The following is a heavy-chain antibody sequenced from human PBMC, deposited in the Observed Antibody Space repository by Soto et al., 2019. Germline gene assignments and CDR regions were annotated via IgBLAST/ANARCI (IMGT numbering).Heavy chain of an antibody. J-gene: IGHJ4*02. D-gene: IGHD6-13*01. V-gene: IGHV3-23*01. CDR2: IGPSGVDT. CDR3: AKLIEAVGTGY. CDR1: GFAFSNFG. Sequence: EVQLLESGGDLVQPGGSLRLSCAASGFAFSNFGMSWVRQTPGKGLEWVSSIGPSGVDTYYADSVKGRFTTSRDNSKNTLYPQMSSLRAEDTALYYCAKLIEAVGTGYGGQGTLVIVSS.